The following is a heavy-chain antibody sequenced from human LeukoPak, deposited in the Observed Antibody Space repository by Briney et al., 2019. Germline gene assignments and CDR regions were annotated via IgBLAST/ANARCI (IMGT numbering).Heavy chain of an antibody. CDR3: ARDRAVLLWFGEFPD. J-gene: IGHJ4*02. V-gene: IGHV1-46*01. Sequence: ASVKVSCKASGYTFTSYYMHWVRQAPGQGLEWMGIINPSGGSTSYAQKFQGRVTMTRDMSTSTVYMELSSLRSEDTAVYYCARDRAVLLWFGEFPDWGQGTLVTVSS. D-gene: IGHD3-10*01. CDR2: INPSGGST. CDR1: GYTFTSYY.